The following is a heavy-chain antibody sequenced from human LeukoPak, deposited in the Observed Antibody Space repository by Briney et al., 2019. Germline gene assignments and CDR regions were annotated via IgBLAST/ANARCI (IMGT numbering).Heavy chain of an antibody. CDR1: GFTVSSNY. J-gene: IGHJ4*02. CDR2: IYSGGST. CDR3: ARGPSLLTFDY. Sequence: GGSLRLSCAASGFTVSSNYMSWVRQAPGKGLEWVSVIYSGGSTYYADSVKGRFTISRDNSKNTLYLQMNSLRAEDTAVYYCARGPSLLTFDYWGQGTLVTVSS. V-gene: IGHV3-66*01. D-gene: IGHD2-15*01.